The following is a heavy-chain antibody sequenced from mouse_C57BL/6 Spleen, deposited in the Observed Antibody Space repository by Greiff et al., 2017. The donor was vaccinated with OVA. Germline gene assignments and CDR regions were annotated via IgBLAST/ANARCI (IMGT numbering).Heavy chain of an antibody. CDR3: ARSGGYYVPSWFAY. CDR1: GYAFTNYL. V-gene: IGHV1-54*01. J-gene: IGHJ3*01. Sequence: VQLQQSGAELVRPGTSVKVSCKASGYAFTNYLIEWVKQRPGQGLEWIGVINPGSGGTNYNEKFKGKATLTADKSSSTAYMQLSSLTSEDSAVYFCARSGGYYVPSWFAYWGQGTLVTVSA. CDR2: INPGSGGT. D-gene: IGHD2-3*01.